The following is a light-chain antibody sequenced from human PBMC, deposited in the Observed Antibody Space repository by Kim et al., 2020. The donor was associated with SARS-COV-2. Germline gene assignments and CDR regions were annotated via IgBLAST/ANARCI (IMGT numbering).Light chain of an antibody. CDR3: QQSYTTPIT. CDR1: QSIANY. Sequence: DIQMTQSPSSLSASVGDRVTITCRASQSIANYLNWYQRKPPGKAPNLLLYAASTLHTGVPSRFSGSGSGTNFTLAVSGLQPEDFASYYCQQSYTTPITFGQGTRLEIK. CDR2: AAS. V-gene: IGKV1-39*01. J-gene: IGKJ5*01.